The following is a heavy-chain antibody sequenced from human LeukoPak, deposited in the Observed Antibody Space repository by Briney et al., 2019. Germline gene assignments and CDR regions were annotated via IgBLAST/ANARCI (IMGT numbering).Heavy chain of an antibody. CDR3: ASLTYYYDSSGYYYFDY. D-gene: IGHD3-22*01. V-gene: IGHV3-53*01. CDR2: IYSGGST. CDR1: GFTFSSYA. Sequence: GRSLRLSCAASGFTFSSYAMHWVRQAPGKGLEWVSVIYSGGSTYYADSVKGRFTISRDNSKNTLYLQMNSLRAEDTAVYYCASLTYYYDSSGYYYFDYWGQGTLVTVSS. J-gene: IGHJ4*02.